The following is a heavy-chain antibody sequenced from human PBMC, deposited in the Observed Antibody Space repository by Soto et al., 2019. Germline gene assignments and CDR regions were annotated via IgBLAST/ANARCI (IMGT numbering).Heavy chain of an antibody. D-gene: IGHD3-3*02. Sequence: QVQLVQSGAEVKRPGSSMKVSCKASGGTFSNYVISWVRQAPGQGLEWVGGFIPIFGTTSYAQKFQGRVTITADESTTTVYLEFSSLRSGDTAVYFCARLRTFYSPFEDWGQGTLVTVSS. CDR3: ARLRTFYSPFED. CDR1: GGTFSNYV. V-gene: IGHV1-69*01. CDR2: FIPIFGTT. J-gene: IGHJ4*02.